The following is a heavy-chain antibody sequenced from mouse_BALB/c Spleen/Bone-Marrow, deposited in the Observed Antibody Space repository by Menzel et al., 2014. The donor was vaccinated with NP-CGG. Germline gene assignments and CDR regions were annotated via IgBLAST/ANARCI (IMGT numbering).Heavy chain of an antibody. J-gene: IGHJ3*01. CDR2: IYPGNSDT. CDR1: GYTFTSYW. CDR3: TRVIYYGYAWFAY. V-gene: IGHV1-5*01. Sequence: VQLKESGTVLARPGASVKMSCKASGYTFTSYWMHRVKQRPGQGLEWIGAIYPGNSDTSYNQKFKGKAKLTAVTSTSTAYMELSSLTNEDSAVYYCTRVIYYGYAWFAYWGQGTLVTVSA. D-gene: IGHD2-2*01.